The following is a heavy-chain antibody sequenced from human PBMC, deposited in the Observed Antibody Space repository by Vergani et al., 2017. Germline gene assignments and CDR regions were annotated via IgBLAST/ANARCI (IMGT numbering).Heavy chain of an antibody. CDR1: GYSFTSYW. Sequence: EVQLVQSGAEVKKPGESLKISCKGSGYSFTSYWIGWVRQMPGKGLEWMGIIYPGDSDTRYSPSFQGQVTISADKSISTAYLQWSSLKASDTAMYYCARSAVPAVFYYYYMDVWGKGTTVTVSS. J-gene: IGHJ6*03. V-gene: IGHV5-51*01. D-gene: IGHD6-19*01. CDR2: IYPGDSDT. CDR3: ARSAVPAVFYYYYMDV.